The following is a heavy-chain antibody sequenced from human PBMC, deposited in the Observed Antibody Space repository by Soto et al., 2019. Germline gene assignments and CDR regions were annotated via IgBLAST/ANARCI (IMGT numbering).Heavy chain of an antibody. Sequence: SVKVSCKASGGTFSSYAISWVRQAPGQGLEWMGGITPIFGTANYAQKFQGRVTITADESTSTAYMELSSLRSEDTAVYYCASRYDILTGLNYWGQGTLVTVSS. V-gene: IGHV1-69*13. J-gene: IGHJ4*02. CDR1: GGTFSSYA. CDR3: ASRYDILTGLNY. D-gene: IGHD3-9*01. CDR2: ITPIFGTA.